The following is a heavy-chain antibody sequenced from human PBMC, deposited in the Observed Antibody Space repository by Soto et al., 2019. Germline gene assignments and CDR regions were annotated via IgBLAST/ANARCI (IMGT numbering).Heavy chain of an antibody. J-gene: IGHJ4*02. CDR3: ARVGGSTIFGVVIPDY. D-gene: IGHD3-3*01. V-gene: IGHV1-69*06. CDR2: IIPIFGTA. Sequence: SVQVSCKASGGTFSSYAISWVRQAPGQGLEWMGGIIPIFGTANYAQKFQGRVTITADKSTSTAYMELSSLRSEDTAVYYCARVGGSTIFGVVIPDYWGQGTLVTVSS. CDR1: GGTFSSYA.